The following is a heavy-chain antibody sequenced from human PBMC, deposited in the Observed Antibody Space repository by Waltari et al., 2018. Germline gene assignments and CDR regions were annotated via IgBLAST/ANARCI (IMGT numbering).Heavy chain of an antibody. CDR1: GYTFTDYY. J-gene: IGHJ3*02. CDR2: VDPEDGET. CDR3: ATEGGPITMVQGVIAAFDI. V-gene: IGHV1-69-2*01. Sequence: EVQLVQSGAEVKKPGATVKISCKVSGYTFTDYYMHWVQQAPGKGLEWMGLVDPEDGETIYAEKFQGRVTITADTSTDTAYMELSSLRSEDTAVYYCATEGGPITMVQGVIAAFDIWGQGTMVTVSS. D-gene: IGHD3-10*01.